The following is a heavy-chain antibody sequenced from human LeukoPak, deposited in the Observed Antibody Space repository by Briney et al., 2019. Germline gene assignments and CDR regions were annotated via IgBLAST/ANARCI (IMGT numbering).Heavy chain of an antibody. CDR1: NYTFTSYG. Sequence: GAPVKVSCKASNYTFTSYGFSWVRQAPGQGLEWMGWINPNSGGTNYAQKFQGRVTMTRDTSISTAYMELSRLRSDDTAVYYCARELNYDSSGYYFDYWGQGTLVTVSS. V-gene: IGHV1-2*02. CDR3: ARELNYDSSGYYFDY. D-gene: IGHD3-22*01. CDR2: INPNSGGT. J-gene: IGHJ4*02.